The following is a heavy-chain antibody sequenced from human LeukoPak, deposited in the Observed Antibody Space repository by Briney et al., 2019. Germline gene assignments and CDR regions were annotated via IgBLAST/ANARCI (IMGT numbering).Heavy chain of an antibody. CDR2: ISSSSSYI. D-gene: IGHD2-15*01. V-gene: IGHV3-21*01. CDR3: ARDLRGSAEYYYYYMDV. J-gene: IGHJ6*03. Sequence: GGSLRLSCAASGFTFSSYSMNWVRQAPGKGLEWVSSISSSSSYIYYADSVKGRFTISRDNAKNSLYLQMNSLRAEDTAVYYCARDLRGSAEYYYYYMDVWGKGTTVTISS. CDR1: GFTFSSYS.